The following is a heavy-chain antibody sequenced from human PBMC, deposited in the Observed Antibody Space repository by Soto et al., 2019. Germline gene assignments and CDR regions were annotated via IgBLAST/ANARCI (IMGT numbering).Heavy chain of an antibody. J-gene: IGHJ6*02. V-gene: IGHV1-8*01. CDR3: ARGXLYSGYDPSYYYYGMDV. D-gene: IGHD5-12*01. Sequence: GASVKVSCKASGYTFTSYDINWVRQATGQGLEWMGWMNPNSGNTGYAQKFQGRVTMTRNTSISTAYMELSSLRSEDTAVYYCARGXLYSGYDPSYYYYGMDVWGQGTTVTVSS. CDR2: MNPNSGNT. CDR1: GYTFTSYD.